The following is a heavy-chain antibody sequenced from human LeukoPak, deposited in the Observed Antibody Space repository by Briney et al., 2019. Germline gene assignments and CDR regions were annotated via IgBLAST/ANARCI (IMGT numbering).Heavy chain of an antibody. CDR2: IYHSGRT. CDR1: GFSISSGYY. J-gene: IGHJ5*01. D-gene: IGHD2-2*02. CDR3: ARHTFSFDS. V-gene: IGHV4-38-2*01. Sequence: SETLSLTCAVSGFSISSGYYWGWIRQPPGKGLEWIGSIYHSGRTYYNPSLKSRVTISVDTSKKEFSLKLSPITAADTAVYYCARHTFSFDSWGQGILVSVSS.